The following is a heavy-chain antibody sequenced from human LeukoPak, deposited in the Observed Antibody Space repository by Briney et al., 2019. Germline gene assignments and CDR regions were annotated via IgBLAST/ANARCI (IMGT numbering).Heavy chain of an antibody. CDR3: ARDRKQQLGHWFDP. CDR1: GFTFSSYW. CDR2: INTDGSST. D-gene: IGHD6-13*01. J-gene: IGHJ5*02. V-gene: IGHV3-74*01. Sequence: PGGSLRLSCAASGFTFSSYWMHWVRQAPGKGLVWVSRINTDGSSTSYADSVKGRFTISRDNAKNTLYLQMNSLRAEDTAVYYCARDRKQQLGHWFDPWGQGTLVTVSS.